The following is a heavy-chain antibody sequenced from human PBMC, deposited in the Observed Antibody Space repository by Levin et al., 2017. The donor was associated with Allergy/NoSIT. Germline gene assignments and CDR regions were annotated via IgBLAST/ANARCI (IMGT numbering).Heavy chain of an antibody. CDR2: IYYSGST. J-gene: IGHJ4*02. D-gene: IGHD4-17*01. Sequence: ESLKISCTVSGGSVRSGSYFWSWVRQPPGRGLAWLGYIYYSGSTKYNPSLKGRVTISVDTSKNQFSLKLNAVTAADTAVYYCARANGEPNFDYWGQGSLVTVSS. CDR3: ARANGEPNFDY. V-gene: IGHV4-61*01. CDR1: GGSVRSGSYF.